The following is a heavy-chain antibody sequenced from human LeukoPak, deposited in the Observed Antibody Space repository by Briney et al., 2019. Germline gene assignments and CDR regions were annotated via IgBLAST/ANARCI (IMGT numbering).Heavy chain of an antibody. CDR1: GFTFSSYA. Sequence: GGSLRLSCAASGFTFSSYAMRWVRQAPGKGLEWVSAISGSGGSTYYADSVKGRFTISRDNSKNTLYLQMNSLRAEDTAVYYCAKMARITMIVVVINPFDYWGQGTLVTVSS. D-gene: IGHD3-22*01. J-gene: IGHJ4*02. CDR3: AKMARITMIVVVINPFDY. CDR2: ISGSGGST. V-gene: IGHV3-23*01.